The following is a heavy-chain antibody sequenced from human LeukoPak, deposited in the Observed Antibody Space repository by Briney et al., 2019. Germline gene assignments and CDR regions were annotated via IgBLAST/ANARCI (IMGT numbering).Heavy chain of an antibody. CDR3: AKDSPRYYYGSGSYPNVFDY. CDR2: ISGSGGST. CDR1: GFTFSSYA. J-gene: IGHJ4*02. Sequence: PGGSLRLSCAASGFTFSSYAMSWVRQAPGKGLEWVSAISGSGGSTYYADSVKGRFTISRDNSKNTLYLQMNSLRAEGTAVYYCAKDSPRYYYGSGSYPNVFDYWGQGTLVTVSS. V-gene: IGHV3-23*01. D-gene: IGHD3-10*01.